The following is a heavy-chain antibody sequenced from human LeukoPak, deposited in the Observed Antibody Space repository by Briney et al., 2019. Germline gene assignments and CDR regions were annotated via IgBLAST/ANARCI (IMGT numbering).Heavy chain of an antibody. V-gene: IGHV5-51*01. J-gene: IGHJ4*02. CDR3: ARQLIGSYYYDSSGLDY. CDR2: IYPSDSDT. D-gene: IGHD3-22*01. Sequence: PGESLKISCKGSGYSFTSYWIGWVRQMPGKGMEWEGIIYPSDSDTRYSPSFQGQVTISADKSISTAYLQWSSLKASDTAMYYCARQLIGSYYYDSSGLDYWGQGTLVTVSS. CDR1: GYSFTSYW.